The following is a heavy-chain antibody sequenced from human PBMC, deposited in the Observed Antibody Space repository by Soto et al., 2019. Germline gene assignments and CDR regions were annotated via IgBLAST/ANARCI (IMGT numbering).Heavy chain of an antibody. CDR3: ARQRGYSYGYPPDF. V-gene: IGHV3-23*01. Sequence: EVQLLESGGGLVQPGGSLRLSCAASGFSFSSHAMSWVRQAPGKGLEWVSSIGGSGGSTYYADSVKGRFTISRDNSESTLYLQMNSLRAEDTAVYYCARQRGYSYGYPPDFWGRGTLVTVSS. D-gene: IGHD5-18*01. CDR2: IGGSGGST. J-gene: IGHJ4*02. CDR1: GFSFSSHA.